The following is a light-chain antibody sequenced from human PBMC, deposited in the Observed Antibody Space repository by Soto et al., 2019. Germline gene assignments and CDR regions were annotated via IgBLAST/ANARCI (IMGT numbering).Light chain of an antibody. CDR3: TSYVGNDIWV. CDR1: SSDVGAYKY. Sequence: QSALTQPPSASRSPGQSVTISCTGTSSDVGAYKYVSWYQQYPGKAPKLMIYEVTKRPSGVPDRFSGSKSGNTASLTVSGLQAEDEADYYCTSYVGNDIWVFGGGTKLTV. CDR2: EVT. V-gene: IGLV2-8*02. J-gene: IGLJ3*02.